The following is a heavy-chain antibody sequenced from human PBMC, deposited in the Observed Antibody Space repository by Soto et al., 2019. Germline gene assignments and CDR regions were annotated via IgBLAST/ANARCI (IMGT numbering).Heavy chain of an antibody. J-gene: IGHJ4*02. CDR1: GFTFSNYG. D-gene: IGHD3-9*01. V-gene: IGHV3-30*18. CDR3: ANSAYYDILTGSPALSY. Sequence: PGGSLRLSCAASGFTFSNYGMHWVRQAPGKGLEWVAVIAFDGSYKYYADSVQGRFTISRDNSRNTLYLQMNSLRAEDTAVYYCANSAYYDILTGSPALSYWGQGTLVTVSS. CDR2: IAFDGSYK.